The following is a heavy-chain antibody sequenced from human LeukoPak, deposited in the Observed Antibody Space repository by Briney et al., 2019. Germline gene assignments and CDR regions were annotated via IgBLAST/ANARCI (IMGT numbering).Heavy chain of an antibody. CDR3: ARDGDSWDYYYYYYMDV. J-gene: IGHJ6*03. Sequence: ASVKVSCKASGYTFTSYGMSWVRQAPGQGLEWMGWISPYNGNTNYAQKLQGRVTMTTNTSTSTAYMELRSLRSDDTAVYFCARDGDSWDYYYYYYMDVWGKGTTVTVSS. CDR1: GYTFTSYG. CDR2: ISPYNGNT. D-gene: IGHD5-18*01. V-gene: IGHV1-18*01.